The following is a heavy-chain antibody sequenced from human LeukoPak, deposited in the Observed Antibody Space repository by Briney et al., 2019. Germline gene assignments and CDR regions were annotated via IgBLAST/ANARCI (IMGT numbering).Heavy chain of an antibody. J-gene: IGHJ4*02. Sequence: EGMGIIYPGDSDTRYSPSFQGQVTISADKSISTAYLQWSSLKASDTAMYYCARHTAAGFDYWGQGTLVTVSS. CDR3: ARHTAAGFDY. V-gene: IGHV5-51*01. CDR2: IYPGDSDT. D-gene: IGHD6-13*01.